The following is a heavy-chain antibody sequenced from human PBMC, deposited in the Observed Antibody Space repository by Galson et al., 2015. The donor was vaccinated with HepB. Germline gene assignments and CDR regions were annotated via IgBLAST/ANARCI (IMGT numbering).Heavy chain of an antibody. Sequence: SVKVSCKASGSTFTSYAMHWVRQAPGQRLEWMGWINAGNGNTKYSQKFQGRVTITRDTSASTAYMELSSLRSEDTAVYYCARSDGSSGWYGGSDYWGQGTLVTVSS. CDR1: GSTFTSYA. CDR3: ARSDGSSGWYGGSDY. J-gene: IGHJ4*02. D-gene: IGHD6-19*01. V-gene: IGHV1-3*01. CDR2: INAGNGNT.